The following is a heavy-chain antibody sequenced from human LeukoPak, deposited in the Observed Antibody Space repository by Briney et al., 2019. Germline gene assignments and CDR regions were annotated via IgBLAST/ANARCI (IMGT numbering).Heavy chain of an antibody. Sequence: GGSLRLSCAASGFTFSSHWMHWVRQAPGKGLVWVSRINSDGSSISYADSVKGRFTISRDNAKNTLYLQMNSLRAEDTAVYYCARSRGGYSAEFDYWGQGTLVTVSS. CDR1: GFTFSSHW. J-gene: IGHJ4*02. CDR2: INSDGSSI. D-gene: IGHD3-22*01. V-gene: IGHV3-74*01. CDR3: ARSRGGYSAEFDY.